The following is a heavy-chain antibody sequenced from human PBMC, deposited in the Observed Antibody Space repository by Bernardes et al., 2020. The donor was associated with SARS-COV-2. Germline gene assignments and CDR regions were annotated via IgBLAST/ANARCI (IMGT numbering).Heavy chain of an antibody. V-gene: IGHV4-59*02. CDR3: ARDLSHLVRRGFDL. CDR1: GGSVGSSY. D-gene: IGHD3-10*01. Sequence: SETLSLTCTVSGGSVGSSYWAWIRQPPGPGLAWIGFCYSRWSPNSNPSLKSRVPISVDRSQTQFSLNLSSVTPADTAVYYCARDLSHLVRRGFDLWGRGTLVTVSS. CDR2: CYSRWSP. J-gene: IGHJ2*01.